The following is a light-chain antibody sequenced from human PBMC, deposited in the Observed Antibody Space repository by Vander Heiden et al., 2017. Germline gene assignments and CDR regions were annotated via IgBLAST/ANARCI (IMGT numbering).Light chain of an antibody. J-gene: IGLJ3*02. Sequence: QTVVTQESLLSVSPGGIVTHICALIAGPVPSTYLLSCVQPNPGQAPHTLSYSTNTRSSGVPDRFSGSILGNKAALTITGVQADDESDYYCLLYLGDGVWMFGGGTRLTVL. V-gene: IGLV8-61*01. CDR2: STN. CDR1: AGPVPSTYL. CDR3: LLYLGDGVWM.